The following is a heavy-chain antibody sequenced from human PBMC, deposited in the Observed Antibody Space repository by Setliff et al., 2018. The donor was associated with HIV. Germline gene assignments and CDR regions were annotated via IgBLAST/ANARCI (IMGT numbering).Heavy chain of an antibody. CDR3: ARVAAGTYGKGDWFDP. V-gene: IGHV4-61*09. Sequence: SETLSLTCTVSGGSISSGSYYWSWIRQPAGKGLEWIGHINTSGSTNYNPSLKSRVTISVDKSKNQFSLKLTSVTAADTAVYYCARVAAGTYGKGDWFDPWGQGTQVTVS. D-gene: IGHD3-10*01. CDR2: INTSGST. CDR1: GGSISSGSYY. J-gene: IGHJ5*02.